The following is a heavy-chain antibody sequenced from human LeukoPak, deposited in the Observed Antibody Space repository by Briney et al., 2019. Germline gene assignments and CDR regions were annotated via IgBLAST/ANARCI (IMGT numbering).Heavy chain of an antibody. CDR3: AREFDSYYFDY. Sequence: PGRSLRLSCTASGFTVSSDGMHWVRQAPGKGLEWVAVIWYDGSNKYYADSVKGRFTISRDNSKNTLYLQMNSLRAEDTAVYYCAREFDSYYFDYWGQGTLVTVSS. CDR2: IWYDGSNK. CDR1: GFTVSSDG. V-gene: IGHV3-33*08. D-gene: IGHD6-6*01. J-gene: IGHJ4*02.